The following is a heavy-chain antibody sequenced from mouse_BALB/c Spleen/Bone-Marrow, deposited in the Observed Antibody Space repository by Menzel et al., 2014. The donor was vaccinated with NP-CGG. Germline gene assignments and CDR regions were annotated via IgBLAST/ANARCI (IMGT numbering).Heavy chain of an antibody. CDR2: IEPSDSYT. V-gene: IGHV1-69*02. D-gene: IGHD1-1*01. CDR3: ARGRTTVVSDY. CDR1: GYTFTNYW. Sequence: VQLQQSGAEVVKPGASVKVSCKAPGYTFTNYWMQWVKQRPGQGLEWIGEIEPSDSYTNYNQDFKGKATLTVDKSSSTAYMQLGSLTSEDSAVYYCARGRTTVVSDYWGQGTSLTVSS. J-gene: IGHJ2*02.